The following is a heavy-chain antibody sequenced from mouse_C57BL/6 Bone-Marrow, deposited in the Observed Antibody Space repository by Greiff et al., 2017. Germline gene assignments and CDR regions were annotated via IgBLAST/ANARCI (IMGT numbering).Heavy chain of an antibody. CDR3: AREGRLWFAY. V-gene: IGHV1-34*01. J-gene: IGHJ3*01. CDR2: IYPNNGGN. Sequence: EVKLMESGPELVKPGASMKMSCKASGYTFTDYYMHWVKQSHGKSLEWIGYIYPNNGGNGSNQKFKGKATLTVDKSSSTAYMELRSLTSEDSAVYYCAREGRLWFAYWGQGTLVTVSA. CDR1: GYTFTDYY.